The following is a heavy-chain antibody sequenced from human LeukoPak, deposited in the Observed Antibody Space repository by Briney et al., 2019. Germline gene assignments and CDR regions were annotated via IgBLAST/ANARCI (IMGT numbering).Heavy chain of an antibody. Sequence: PSETLSLTCTVSGGSISSSTYYWGWIRQSPGKGLEWIRSIYYSGSTYYNPPLKSRVTISVDTSKNEFSLKLSSVTATDTAVYYCARRRRIGTIDYWGQGTLVTVSS. D-gene: IGHD1-26*01. CDR1: GGSISSSTYY. J-gene: IGHJ4*02. V-gene: IGHV4-39*01. CDR3: ARRRRIGTIDY. CDR2: IYYSGST.